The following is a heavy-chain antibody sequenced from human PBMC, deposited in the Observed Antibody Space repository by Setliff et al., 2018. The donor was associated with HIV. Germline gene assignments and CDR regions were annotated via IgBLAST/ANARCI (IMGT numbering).Heavy chain of an antibody. V-gene: IGHV4-39*01. J-gene: IGHJ4*02. CDR1: GGSISSSSYY. CDR3: ASLPPLYDSSGYYFDY. CDR2: IYYSGNT. D-gene: IGHD3-22*01. Sequence: KTSETLSLTCTVSGGSISSSSYYWGWIRQPPGKGLEWIGSIYYSGNTYYNPSLKSRVTISVDTSQNQFSLKLNSVTAADTAVYYCASLPPLYDSSGYYFDYWGQGTLVTVSS.